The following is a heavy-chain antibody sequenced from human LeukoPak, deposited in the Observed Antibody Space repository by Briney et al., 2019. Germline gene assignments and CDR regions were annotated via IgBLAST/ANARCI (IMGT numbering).Heavy chain of an antibody. CDR2: VYTSGST. Sequence: SETLSLTCTVSGGSIIISYWSWIRQSAGKGLEWIGRVYTSGSTNYNPSLRGRVTMSVDTSKNQFSLKLSSVTAADTAVYYCARDRLNPDAFDLWGQGTMVTISS. V-gene: IGHV4-4*07. CDR3: ARDRLNPDAFDL. D-gene: IGHD1-14*01. CDR1: GGSIIISY. J-gene: IGHJ3*01.